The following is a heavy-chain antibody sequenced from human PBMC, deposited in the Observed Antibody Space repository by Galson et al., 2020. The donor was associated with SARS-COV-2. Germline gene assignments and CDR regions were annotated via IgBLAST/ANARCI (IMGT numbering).Heavy chain of an antibody. CDR1: GGTFSSYA. V-gene: IGHV1-69*13. CDR3: ARDFPYRLRAVYGMDV. CDR2: IIPIFGTA. D-gene: IGHD5-12*01. J-gene: IGHJ6*02. Sequence: SVKVSCKASGGTFSSYAISWVRQAPGQGLEWMGGIIPIFGTANYAQKFQGRVTITADESTSTAYMELSSLRSEDTAVYYCARDFPYRLRAVYGMDVWGQGTTVTVSS.